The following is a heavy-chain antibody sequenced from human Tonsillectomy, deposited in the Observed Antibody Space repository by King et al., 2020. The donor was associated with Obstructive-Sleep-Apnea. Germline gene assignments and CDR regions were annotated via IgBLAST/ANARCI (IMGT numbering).Heavy chain of an antibody. J-gene: IGHJ4*02. D-gene: IGHD6-13*01. CDR2: IWYDGSNK. V-gene: IGHV3-33*06. Sequence: VQLVESGGGVVQPGRSLRLSCAASGFTFSSYGMHWVRQAPGKGLEWVAVIWYDGSNKYYADSVKGRFTISRDNSKNTLYLQMNSLRAEDTAVYYCAKGISSSWTFDYWGQGTLVTVSS. CDR1: GFTFSSYG. CDR3: AKGISSSWTFDY.